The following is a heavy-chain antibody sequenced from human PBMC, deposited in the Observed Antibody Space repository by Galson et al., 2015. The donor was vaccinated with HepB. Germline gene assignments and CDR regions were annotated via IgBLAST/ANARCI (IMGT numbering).Heavy chain of an antibody. CDR2: ISSSSSYT. D-gene: IGHD6-19*01. CDR3: ARVKSSGMYYFDY. V-gene: IGHV3-11*05. J-gene: IGHJ4*02. CDR1: GFTFSDYY. Sequence: SLRLYCAASGFTFSDYYMSWIRQAPGKGLEWVSYISSSSSYTNYADSVKGRFTISRDNAKNSLYLQMNSLRAEDTAVYYCARVKSSGMYYFDYWGQGTLVTVSS.